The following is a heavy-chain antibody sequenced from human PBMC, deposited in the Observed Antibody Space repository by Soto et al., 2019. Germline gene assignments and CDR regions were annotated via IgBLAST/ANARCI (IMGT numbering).Heavy chain of an antibody. Sequence: PXESLKISCKGSGYSFTSYWIGWVRQMPGKGLEWMGIIYPGDSDTRYSPSFQGQVTMSADKSISTAYLQWRRLKASDTAMYYCAGGTFFGGDCPDPDNLFDHWGQGSLVTVSS. CDR2: IYPGDSDT. CDR3: AGGTFFGGDCPDPDNLFDH. V-gene: IGHV5-51*01. J-gene: IGHJ5*02. D-gene: IGHD2-21*02. CDR1: GYSFTSYW.